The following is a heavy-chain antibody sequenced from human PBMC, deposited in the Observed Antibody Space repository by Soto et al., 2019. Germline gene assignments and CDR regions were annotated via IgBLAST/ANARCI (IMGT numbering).Heavy chain of an antibody. CDR1: GGSISSGGYS. D-gene: IGHD3-10*01. J-gene: IGHJ6*02. V-gene: IGHV4-30-2*01. CDR2: IYHSGST. Sequence: SETLSLTCAVSGGSISSGGYSWSWIRQPPGKGLEWIGYIYHSGSTYYNPSLKSRVTISVDRSKNQFSLKLSSVTAADTAVYYCARGTMVRGTYYYYGMDVWGQGTTVTVSS. CDR3: ARGTMVRGTYYYYGMDV.